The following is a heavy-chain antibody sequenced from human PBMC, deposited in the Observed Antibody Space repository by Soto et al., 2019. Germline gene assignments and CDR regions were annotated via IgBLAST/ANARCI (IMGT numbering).Heavy chain of an antibody. D-gene: IGHD2-2*03. CDR2: INHSGIT. CDR1: GGSFSGYY. J-gene: IGHJ6*02. CDR3: ARARSSVPSRRGIGYYGMDV. Sequence: QVQLQQWGAGLLKPSETLSLTCVVNGGSFSGYYWSWVRLPPGKGLEWIGDINHSGITDSNPSLTGRVTISVDGSRNHFSLKLTSVHAADTAVYFCARARSSVPSRRGIGYYGMDVWGQGTTVTVSS. V-gene: IGHV4-34*01.